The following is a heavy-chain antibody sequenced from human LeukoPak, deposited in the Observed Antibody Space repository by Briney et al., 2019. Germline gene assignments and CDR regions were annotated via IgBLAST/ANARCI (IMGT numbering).Heavy chain of an antibody. CDR1: GFTFSSYW. CDR2: IKQDGSDK. CDR3: ARGSYSFDY. Sequence: GGSLRLSCAASGFTFSSYWMSWVRQAPGKGLEWVANIKQDGSDKNYVDSVKGRFTISKDNAKNLLSLEMNSLRDEDTAVYYCARGSYSFDYWGQGTLVTVSS. J-gene: IGHJ4*02. V-gene: IGHV3-7*02. D-gene: IGHD1-26*01.